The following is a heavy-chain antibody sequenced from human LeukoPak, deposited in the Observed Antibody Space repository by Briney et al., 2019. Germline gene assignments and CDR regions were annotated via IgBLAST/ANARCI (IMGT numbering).Heavy chain of an antibody. CDR3: ARGGHGITMVRGDFDY. V-gene: IGHV1-18*04. Sequence: ASVKVSCKASGYTFTSYGSSWVRQAAGQGLGGMGWISAYNGNTNYAQKLQGRVTMTTDTSTSTAYMELRSLRSDDTAVYYCARGGHGITMVRGDFDYWGQGTLVTVSS. D-gene: IGHD3-10*01. CDR1: GYTFTSYG. J-gene: IGHJ4*02. CDR2: ISAYNGNT.